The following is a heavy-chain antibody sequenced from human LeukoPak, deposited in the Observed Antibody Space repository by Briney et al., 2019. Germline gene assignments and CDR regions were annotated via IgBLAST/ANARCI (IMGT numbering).Heavy chain of an antibody. V-gene: IGHV3-9*03. CDR3: AKDGSDSGSYQGYYFDY. CDR2: ISWNSGSI. Sequence: GGSLRLSCAASGFTFDDYAMHWVRQAPGKGLEWVSGISWNSGSIGYADSVKGRFTISRDNAKNSLYLQMNSLRAEDMALYYCAKDGSDSGSYQGYYFDYWGQGILVTVSS. CDR1: GFTFDDYA. J-gene: IGHJ4*02. D-gene: IGHD1-26*01.